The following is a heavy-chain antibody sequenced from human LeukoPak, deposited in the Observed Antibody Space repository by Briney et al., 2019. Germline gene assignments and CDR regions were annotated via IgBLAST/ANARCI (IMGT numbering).Heavy chain of an antibody. Sequence: SETLSLTCTVSGGSISSGDYYWSWIRQPPGKGLEWIGYIYYSGSTYYNPSLKSRVTISVDTSKNQFPLKLSSVTAADTAVYYCARDLRSYSSGWSGIDYWGQGTLVTVSS. J-gene: IGHJ4*02. CDR3: ARDLRSYSSGWSGIDY. CDR1: GGSISSGDYY. CDR2: IYYSGST. D-gene: IGHD6-19*01. V-gene: IGHV4-30-4*01.